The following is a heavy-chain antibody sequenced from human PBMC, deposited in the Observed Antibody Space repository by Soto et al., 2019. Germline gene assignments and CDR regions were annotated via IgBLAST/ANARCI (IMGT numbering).Heavy chain of an antibody. CDR1: GFTFSSYA. J-gene: IGHJ4*02. CDR2: ISYDGSNK. CDR3: ARESVVATRTPTYDY. Sequence: QVQLVESGGGVVKPGRSLRLSCAASGFTFSSYAMHWVRQAPGKGLEWVAVISYDGSNKYYADSVKGRFTISRDNSKNTLYLQMNSLRAEDTAVYYCARESVVATRTPTYDYWGQGTLFTVSS. V-gene: IGHV3-30-3*01. D-gene: IGHD5-12*01.